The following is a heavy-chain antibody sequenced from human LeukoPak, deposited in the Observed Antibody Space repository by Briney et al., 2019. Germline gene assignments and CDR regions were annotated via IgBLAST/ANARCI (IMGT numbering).Heavy chain of an antibody. CDR2: IYYTGST. CDR3: ARETYSSGWYFDY. J-gene: IGHJ4*02. V-gene: IGHV4-59*01. CDR1: GGSMSTYY. Sequence: SETLSLTCTVSGGSMSTYYWTWIRQPPGKGLEWIGFIYYTGSTNYNPSLKSRVTISVDTSKNQFSLKLSSVTAADTAVYYCARETYSSGWYFDYCGQGTLVTVSS. D-gene: IGHD6-19*01.